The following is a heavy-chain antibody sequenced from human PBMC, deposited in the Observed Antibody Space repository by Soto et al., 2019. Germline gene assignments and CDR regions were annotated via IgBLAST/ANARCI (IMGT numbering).Heavy chain of an antibody. J-gene: IGHJ5*02. Sequence: ASVKVSCKASGYTFFTYDVSWVRQAPGQGLEWMGWISTYSGDTKYAQKFQGRVTMTTDTSTTTAYLELRSLRSDDTAVYYCARHHGPTTSENWFDPWGQGTLVTVSS. CDR3: ARHHGPTTSENWFDP. CDR2: ISTYSGDT. CDR1: GYTFFTYD. D-gene: IGHD5-12*01. V-gene: IGHV1-18*01.